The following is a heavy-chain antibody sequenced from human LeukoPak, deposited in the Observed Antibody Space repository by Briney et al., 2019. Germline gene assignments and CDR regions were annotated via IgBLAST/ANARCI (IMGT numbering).Heavy chain of an antibody. CDR3: ARGIYDSSGSDAFDI. CDR2: INPSGGST. D-gene: IGHD3-22*01. Sequence: ASVKVSCKASGYTFTGYYMHWVRQAPGQGLEWMGIINPSGGSTSYAQKFQGRVTMTRDMSTSTVYMELSSLRSEDTAVYYCARGIYDSSGSDAFDIWGQGTMVTVSS. CDR1: GYTFTGYY. V-gene: IGHV1-46*01. J-gene: IGHJ3*02.